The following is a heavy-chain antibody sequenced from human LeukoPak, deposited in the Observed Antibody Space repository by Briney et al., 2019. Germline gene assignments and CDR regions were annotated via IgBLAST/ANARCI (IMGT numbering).Heavy chain of an antibody. J-gene: IGHJ6*03. D-gene: IGHD4-17*01. CDR2: DGSNK. V-gene: IGHV3-30*01. Sequence: DGSNKYHADSVKGRFTISRDNSKNTVYLQMNSLRAEDTAVYFCAKDYGYDYNYFYSMDVWGKGTTVTISS. CDR3: AKDYGYDYNYFYSMDV.